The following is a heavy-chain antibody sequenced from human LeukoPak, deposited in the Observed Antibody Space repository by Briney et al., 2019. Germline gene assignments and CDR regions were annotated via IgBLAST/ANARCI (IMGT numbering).Heavy chain of an antibody. Sequence: GGSMRLSCAASGFSSSNYAMSWVRQAAGGVLGWVSAIRGSGGSTYYADSVKGRFTISRDNSKNTLYLQMSSLRAEDTAVYYCAKGTQLEIYYLYHYMDVWGKGTTVTVSS. CDR3: AKGTQLEIYYLYHYMDV. V-gene: IGHV3-23*01. D-gene: IGHD1-1*01. J-gene: IGHJ6*03. CDR1: GFSSSNYA. CDR2: IRGSGGST.